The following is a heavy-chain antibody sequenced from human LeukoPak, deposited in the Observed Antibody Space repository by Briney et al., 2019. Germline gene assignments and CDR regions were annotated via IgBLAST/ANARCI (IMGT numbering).Heavy chain of an antibody. CDR3: ARVQYGYLSGSYRIMFDY. D-gene: IGHD3-10*01. CDR1: GFTFTSYA. V-gene: IGHV3-23*01. J-gene: IGHJ4*02. CDR2: ISGSGNTT. Sequence: GGSLRLSCAVSGFTFTSYAISWVRQVPGRGLEWVSTISGSGNTTYYANSVKGRFTFSRDKSKNTVYLQMNSLRVEETAIYYCARVQYGYLSGSYRIMFDYWGQGTLVTVSP.